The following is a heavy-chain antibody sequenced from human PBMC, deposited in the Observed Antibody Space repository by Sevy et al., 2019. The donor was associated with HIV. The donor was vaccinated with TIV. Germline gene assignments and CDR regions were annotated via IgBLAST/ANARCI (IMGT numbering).Heavy chain of an antibody. Sequence: ASVKVSCKASGYTFTGYYMHWVRQAPGQGLEWMGWINPNSGGTNYAQKFQGRVTMTRDTSIITAYMELSRLRSDDTAVYYCAREDRIALAARAFDIWGQGTMVTVSS. V-gene: IGHV1-2*02. D-gene: IGHD6-19*01. J-gene: IGHJ3*02. CDR2: INPNSGGT. CDR3: AREDRIALAARAFDI. CDR1: GYTFTGYY.